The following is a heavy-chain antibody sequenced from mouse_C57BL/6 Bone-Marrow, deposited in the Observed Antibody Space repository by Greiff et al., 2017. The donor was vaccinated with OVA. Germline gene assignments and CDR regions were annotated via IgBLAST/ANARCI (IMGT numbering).Heavy chain of an antibody. Sequence: VKLMESGAELARPGASVKLSCKASGYTFTSYGISWVKQRTGQGLEWIGEIYPRSGNTYYNEKFKGKATLTADKSSSTAYMELRSLTSEDSAVYFCARKEDGYYFDYWGQGTTLTVSS. CDR2: IYPRSGNT. CDR1: GYTFTSYG. J-gene: IGHJ2*01. D-gene: IGHD2-3*01. CDR3: ARKEDGYYFDY. V-gene: IGHV1-81*01.